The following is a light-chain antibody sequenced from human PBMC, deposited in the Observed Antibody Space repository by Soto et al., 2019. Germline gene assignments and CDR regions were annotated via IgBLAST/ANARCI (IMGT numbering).Light chain of an antibody. J-gene: IGKJ3*01. CDR2: DAA. Sequence: DIQMTQSPSSLSASVGDRVTITCQASQDISNYLNWYQQKPGKAPKLLIYDAANFETGVPSRFSGSRSGTDFTFTISSLQPEDIATYYCQQYDNLLLTFGPGTKVDIK. CDR3: QQYDNLLLT. V-gene: IGKV1-33*01. CDR1: QDISNY.